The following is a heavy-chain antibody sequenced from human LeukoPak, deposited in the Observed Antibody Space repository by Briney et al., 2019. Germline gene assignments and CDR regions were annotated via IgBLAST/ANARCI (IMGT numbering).Heavy chain of an antibody. V-gene: IGHV3-21*01. J-gene: IGHJ5*02. CDR2: ISSSSSYI. D-gene: IGHD2-21*02. CDR1: GFTFSSYS. Sequence: GGSLRLSCAASGFTFSSYSMNWVRQAPGKGLEWVPSISSSSSYIYYADSVKGRFTISRDNAKNSLYLQMNSLRAEDTAVYYCARDPFKHIVVVTAIADSWWFDPWGQGTLVTVSS. CDR3: ARDPFKHIVVVTAIADSWWFDP.